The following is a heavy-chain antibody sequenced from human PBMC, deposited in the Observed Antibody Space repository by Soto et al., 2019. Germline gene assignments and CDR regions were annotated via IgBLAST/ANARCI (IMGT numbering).Heavy chain of an antibody. CDR3: ASTSSDDSSGYYSGGYYYYGMDV. CDR2: IIPIFGTA. Sequence: SVKVSCKASGGTFSSYAISWVRQAPGQGLEWMGGIIPIFGTANYAQKFQGRVTITADESTSTAYMELSSLRSEDTAVYYCASTSSDDSSGYYSGGYYYYGMDVWGQGTTVTVSS. V-gene: IGHV1-69*13. CDR1: GGTFSSYA. D-gene: IGHD3-22*01. J-gene: IGHJ6*02.